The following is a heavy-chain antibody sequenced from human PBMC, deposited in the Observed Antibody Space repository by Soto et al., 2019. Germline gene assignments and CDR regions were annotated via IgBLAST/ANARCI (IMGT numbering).Heavy chain of an antibody. CDR2: IWYDGSNK. D-gene: IGHD2-2*02. V-gene: IGHV3-33*01. Sequence: QVQLVESGGGVVQPGRSLRLSCAASGFTFSSYGMHWVRQAPGKGLEWVAVIWYDGSNKYYADSVKGRFTIPRDNSKNTLYLQMNSLRAEDTAVYYCARDPYTKNYGMDVWGQGTTVTVAS. CDR3: ARDPYTKNYGMDV. J-gene: IGHJ6*02. CDR1: GFTFSSYG.